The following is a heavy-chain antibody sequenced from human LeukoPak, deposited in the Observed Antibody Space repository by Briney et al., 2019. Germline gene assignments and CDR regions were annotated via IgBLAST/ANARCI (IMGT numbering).Heavy chain of an antibody. V-gene: IGHV3-74*01. D-gene: IGHD4-23*01. J-gene: IGHJ4*02. CDR2: IASDGSRT. CDR3: ARGRPHGNDY. CDR1: GFTFSSYW. Sequence: PGGSLRLSCAASGFTFSSYWMNWVRQAPGKGLVWVSRIASDGSRTTCADSVKGRFSISRDNAKNTLYLQMNSLRVEDTAVYYCARGRPHGNDYWGQGTLVTVSS.